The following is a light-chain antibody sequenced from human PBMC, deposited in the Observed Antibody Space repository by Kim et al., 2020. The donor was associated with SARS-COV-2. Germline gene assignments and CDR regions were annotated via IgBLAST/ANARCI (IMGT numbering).Light chain of an antibody. V-gene: IGLV1-40*01. Sequence: QRVTISCSGSSSNIGVAYNVHWYQQLPGTAPKILSHSSSHRPSGVPDRFSGSKSRTSASLAITGLQAEDEADYYCQCYDNRLSSWVFGGGTQLTVL. J-gene: IGLJ3*02. CDR1: SSNIGVAYN. CDR2: SSS. CDR3: QCYDNRLSSWV.